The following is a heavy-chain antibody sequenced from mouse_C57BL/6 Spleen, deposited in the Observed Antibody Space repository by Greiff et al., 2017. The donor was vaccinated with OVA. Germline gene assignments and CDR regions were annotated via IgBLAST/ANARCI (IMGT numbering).Heavy chain of an antibody. J-gene: IGHJ1*03. Sequence: QVQLQQPGAELVKPGASVKMSCKASGYTFTSYWITWVKQRPGQGLEWIGDIYPGSGSTNYNEKFKSKATLTVDTSSSTAYMQLSSLTSEDSAVYYCARAGYYGSRNWYFDVWGTGTTVTVSA. D-gene: IGHD1-1*01. CDR3: ARAGYYGSRNWYFDV. V-gene: IGHV1-55*01. CDR2: IYPGSGST. CDR1: GYTFTSYW.